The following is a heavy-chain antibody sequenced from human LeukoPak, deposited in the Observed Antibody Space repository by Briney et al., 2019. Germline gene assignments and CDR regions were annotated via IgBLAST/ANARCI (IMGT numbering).Heavy chain of an antibody. J-gene: IGHJ6*02. CDR1: GGSFSGYY. CDR2: INHSGST. CDR3: ARDRKEARSSYYYGMDV. V-gene: IGHV4-34*01. Sequence: PSETLSLTCAVYGGSFSGYYWSWIRQPPGKGLEWIGEINHSGSTNYNPSLKSRVTISVDTSKNQFSLKLSSVTAADTAVYYCARDRKEARSSYYYGMDVWGQGTTVTVSS.